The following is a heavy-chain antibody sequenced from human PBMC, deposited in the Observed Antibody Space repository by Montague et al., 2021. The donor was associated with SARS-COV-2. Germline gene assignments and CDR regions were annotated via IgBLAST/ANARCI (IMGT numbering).Heavy chain of an antibody. CDR2: IYYSGNT. J-gene: IGHJ3*02. V-gene: IGHV4-39*07. D-gene: IGHD2-15*01. CDR3: ARRRERWSDAFDI. Sequence: SETLSLTCTVSGASISRSSYYWGWIRQPPGKGLEWIGNIYYSGNTHYNPSLKSRVTISVDTSKNQFSLKVRSVTAADTAVYYCARRRERWSDAFDIWGQGTMVTVSS. CDR1: GASISRSSYY.